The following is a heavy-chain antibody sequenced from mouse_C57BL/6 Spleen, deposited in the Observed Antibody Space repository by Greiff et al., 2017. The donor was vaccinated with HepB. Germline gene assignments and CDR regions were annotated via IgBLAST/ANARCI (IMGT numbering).Heavy chain of an antibody. J-gene: IGHJ4*01. CDR3: ARAPYYSNYNYAMDY. CDR1: GFSLTSYG. Sequence: VKLQESGPGLVAPSQSLSITCTVSGFSLTSYGVHWVRQPPGKGLEWLVVIWSDGSTTYNSALKSRLSISKDNSKSQVFLKMNSLQTDDTAMYYCARAPYYSNYNYAMDYWGQGTSVTVSS. CDR2: IWSDGST. V-gene: IGHV2-6*03. D-gene: IGHD2-5*01.